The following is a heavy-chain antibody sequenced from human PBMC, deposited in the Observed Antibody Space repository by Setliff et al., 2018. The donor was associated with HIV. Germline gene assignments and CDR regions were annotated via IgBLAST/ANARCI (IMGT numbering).Heavy chain of an antibody. J-gene: IGHJ5*02. CDR1: GGSFSGYY. Sequence: SETLSLTCAVYGGSFSGYYWSWIRQPPGKGLEWIGEINHSGSTNYNPSLKNRVTISVDTSKNQFSLKLTSVTAADTAIYYCARDLTSNSNCFEPWGQGTQVTVSS. D-gene: IGHD4-4*01. CDR3: ARDLTSNSNCFEP. V-gene: IGHV4-34*01. CDR2: INHSGST.